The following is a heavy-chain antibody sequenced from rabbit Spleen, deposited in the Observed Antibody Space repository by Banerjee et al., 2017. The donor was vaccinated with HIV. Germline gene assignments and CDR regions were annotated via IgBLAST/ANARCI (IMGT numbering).Heavy chain of an antibody. Sequence: QEQLVESGGGLVKPEGSLTLTCKASGFSFSDRDVMCWVRQAPGKGLEWIACINTATGKDVDASWAKGRFTISKTSSTTVTLQMTSATAADTAIYFCARDLVGVIGWNFNLWGQGTLVTVS. V-gene: IGHV1S45*01. J-gene: IGHJ4*01. CDR3: ARDLVGVIGWNFNL. CDR2: INTATGKD. CDR1: GFSFSDRDV. D-gene: IGHD1-1*01.